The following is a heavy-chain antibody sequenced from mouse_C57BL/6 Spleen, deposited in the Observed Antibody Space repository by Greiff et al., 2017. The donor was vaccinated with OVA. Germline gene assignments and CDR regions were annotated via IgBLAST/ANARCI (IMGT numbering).Heavy chain of an antibody. J-gene: IGHJ2*01. CDR2: IHPNSGST. V-gene: IGHV1-64*01. Sequence: QVQLQQPGAELVKPGASVKLSCKASGYTFTSYWMHWVKQRPGQGLEWIGMIHPNSGSTNYNEKFKSKATLTVDKSSSTAYMQLSSLTSEDSAVYYCARSYYGSTQFDYWGQGTTLTVSS. D-gene: IGHD1-1*01. CDR1: GYTFTSYW. CDR3: ARSYYGSTQFDY.